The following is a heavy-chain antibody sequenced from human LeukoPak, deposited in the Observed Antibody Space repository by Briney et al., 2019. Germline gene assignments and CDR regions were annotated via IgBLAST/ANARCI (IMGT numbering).Heavy chain of an antibody. CDR3: ARDSDWNYVFDY. CDR1: GFRFSNSW. J-gene: IGHJ4*02. Sequence: GGSLRLSCAASGFRFSNSWMSWVRQAPGKGLEWVANIKDDGSETRYVDSVKGRFTISRDNAKNSLYLQMNSLRAEDTAVYYCARDSDWNYVFDYWGQGTLVTVSS. V-gene: IGHV3-7*01. D-gene: IGHD1-7*01. CDR2: IKDDGSET.